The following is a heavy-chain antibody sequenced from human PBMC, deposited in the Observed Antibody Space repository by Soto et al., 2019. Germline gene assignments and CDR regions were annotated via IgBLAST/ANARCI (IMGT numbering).Heavy chain of an antibody. CDR1: GCNFTSYY. Sequence: SSVKVSCKPSGCNFTSYYMHWVRQASGQGLEWMGIINPSGGSTSYEQKFQGRVTMTRDPSTSTVYMELSSLRSEATAVYYWASDCLGFQDYGGYAAMAVWG. J-gene: IGHJ6*02. CDR2: INPSGGST. V-gene: IGHV1-46*01. CDR3: ASDCLGFQDYGGYAAMAV. D-gene: IGHD4-17*01.